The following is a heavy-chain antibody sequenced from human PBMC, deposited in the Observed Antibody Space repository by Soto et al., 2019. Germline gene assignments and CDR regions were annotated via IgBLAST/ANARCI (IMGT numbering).Heavy chain of an antibody. CDR2: IYPGDSDT. J-gene: IGHJ6*02. Sequence: GESLKISCKGSGYSFTSYWIGWVRQMPGKGLEWMGIIYPGDSDTRYSPSFQGQVTISADKSISTAYLQWSSLKASDTAMYYCARSLQVTALSYYYSYGMDVWGQGTTVTVSS. V-gene: IGHV5-51*01. CDR3: ARSLQVTALSYYYSYGMDV. CDR1: GYSFTSYW. D-gene: IGHD2-21*02.